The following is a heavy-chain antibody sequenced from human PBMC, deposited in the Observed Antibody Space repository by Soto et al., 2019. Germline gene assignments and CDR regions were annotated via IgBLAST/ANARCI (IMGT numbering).Heavy chain of an antibody. CDR1: GCSISSYY. J-gene: IGHJ4*02. V-gene: IGHV4-59*01. D-gene: IGHD1-26*01. Sequence: PSETLSLTCTVSGCSISSYYCPWIRQPPGKGLEWIGYVYYSGTTNYNPSLKSRLTISVDTSKNQFSLKLNSSTAADTAVYYCARAAPSWGSYPLHFDQWGQGTLVTGSP. CDR3: ARAAPSWGSYPLHFDQ. CDR2: VYYSGTT.